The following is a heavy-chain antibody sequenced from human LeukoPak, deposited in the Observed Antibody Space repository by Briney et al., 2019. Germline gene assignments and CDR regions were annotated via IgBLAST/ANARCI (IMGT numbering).Heavy chain of an antibody. CDR1: GYSISSGYY. J-gene: IGHJ3*02. CDR3: ARRGYYYGSGDQGGAFDI. Sequence: PSETLSLTCAVSGYSISSGYYWGWIRQAPGKGLEWIGSIYHSGSTYYNPSLKSRVTISVDTPKNQFSLKLSSVTAADTAVLHCARRGYYYGSGDQGGAFDIWGQGTMVTVSS. D-gene: IGHD3-10*01. CDR2: IYHSGST. V-gene: IGHV4-38-2*01.